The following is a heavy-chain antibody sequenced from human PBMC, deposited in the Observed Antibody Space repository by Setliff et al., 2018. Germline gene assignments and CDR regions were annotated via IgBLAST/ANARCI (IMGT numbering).Heavy chain of an antibody. CDR3: TVYNTGSSKDHY. CDR1: GYSISSGYY. CDR2: INHSGST. Sequence: PSETLSLTCTVSGYSISSGYYWIWIRQPPGKGLEWIGEINHSGSTNYNPSLKSRVTLSVDTSKNQFSLKLSSVTAADTALYYCTVYNTGSSKDHYWGQGTPVTVSS. V-gene: IGHV4-38-2*02. J-gene: IGHJ4*02. D-gene: IGHD2-8*02.